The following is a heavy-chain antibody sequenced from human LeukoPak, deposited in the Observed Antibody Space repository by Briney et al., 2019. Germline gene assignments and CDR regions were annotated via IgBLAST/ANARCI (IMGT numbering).Heavy chain of an antibody. D-gene: IGHD2-15*01. Sequence: GGSLRLSCAASGFTFDDYAMHWVRQAPGKGLEWVSGISWNSGSIGYADSVKGRFTISRDNAKNSLYLQMNSLRPDDTAFYYCAKWGCTGGSCYSDYWGQGTLVTVSS. V-gene: IGHV3-9*01. CDR3: AKWGCTGGSCYSDY. CDR2: ISWNSGSI. CDR1: GFTFDDYA. J-gene: IGHJ4*02.